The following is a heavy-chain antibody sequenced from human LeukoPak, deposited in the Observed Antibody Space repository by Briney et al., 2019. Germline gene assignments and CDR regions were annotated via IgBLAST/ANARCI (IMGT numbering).Heavy chain of an antibody. CDR2: ISSSNSYI. V-gene: IGHV3-21*01. CDR3: ARDLIGGYNGSYFDS. CDR1: GFTFSDYA. J-gene: IGHJ4*02. Sequence: GGSLRLSCAASGFTFSDYAMSWVRQAPGKGLEWVSSISSSNSYIYYADSVKGRFTISKDDAKNSLSLHMNSLRAEDTAVYYCARDLIGGYNGSYFDSWGQGILVTVSS. D-gene: IGHD5-24*01.